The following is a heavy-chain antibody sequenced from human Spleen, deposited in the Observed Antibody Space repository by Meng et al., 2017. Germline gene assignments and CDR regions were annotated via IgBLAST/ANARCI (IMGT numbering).Heavy chain of an antibody. CDR1: GYNFPDYY. CDR2: INPKSGDT. CDR3: ARDEDISAAGKLFGDY. Sequence: QVLLVRCGAGGKKPGASVKVSCKPSGYNFPDYYIHWVRRAPGQGLEWMGRINPKSGDTHYAQKFQARVTMTGDTSISTAYMELSGLRSDDTAMYYCARDEDISAAGKLFGDYWGQGTLVTVSS. J-gene: IGHJ4*02. V-gene: IGHV1-2*06. D-gene: IGHD6-25*01.